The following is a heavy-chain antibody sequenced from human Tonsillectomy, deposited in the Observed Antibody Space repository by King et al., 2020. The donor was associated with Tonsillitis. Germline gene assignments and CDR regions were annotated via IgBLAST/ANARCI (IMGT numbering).Heavy chain of an antibody. D-gene: IGHD2-2*01. V-gene: IGHV1-18*01. CDR1: GYTFTSYG. J-gene: IGHJ3*02. CDR3: EREFTIVVVPSAYDAFDI. Sequence: VQLVESGAEVKKPGASVKVSCTASGYTFTSYGISWVRQATGQGLEWMRWNSAYNGNTNYAQKLQGRDTMTTDTSTSTAYMELRSLRSDDTAVYYCEREFTIVVVPSAYDAFDIWGQGTMVTVSS. CDR2: NSAYNGNT.